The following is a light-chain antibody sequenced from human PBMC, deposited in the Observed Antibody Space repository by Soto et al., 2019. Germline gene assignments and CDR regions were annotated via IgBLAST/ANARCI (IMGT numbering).Light chain of an antibody. Sequence: SYKLTQPPSVSVAPGQADTLTCGGVNIGGKSVHWYQLKPGQAPVLVVHDDNGRPSGIPDRFSGSNSGNTATLAISRVEAGDEADYYCQVWDSTSDDRWVFGGGTQLTVL. CDR2: DDN. V-gene: IGLV3-21*02. CDR3: QVWDSTSDDRWV. CDR1: NIGGKS. J-gene: IGLJ3*02.